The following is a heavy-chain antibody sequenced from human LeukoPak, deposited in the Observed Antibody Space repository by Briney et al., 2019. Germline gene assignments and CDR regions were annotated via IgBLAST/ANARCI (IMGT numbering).Heavy chain of an antibody. CDR2: ISYDGSNK. CDR1: GFTFSSYG. V-gene: IGHV3-30*18. CDR3: AKVEDDFGEQH. D-gene: IGHD3-10*01. J-gene: IGHJ1*01. Sequence: PGRSLRLSCAASGFTFSSYGMHWARQAPGKGLEWVAVISYDGSNKKYADSVKGRFTISRDNSKNTLYLQMNSLRAEDTAVYYCAKVEDDFGEQHWGQGTLVTVSS.